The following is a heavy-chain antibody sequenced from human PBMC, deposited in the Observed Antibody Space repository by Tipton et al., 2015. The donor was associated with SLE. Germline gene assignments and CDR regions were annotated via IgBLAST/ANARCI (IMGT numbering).Heavy chain of an antibody. V-gene: IGHV3-20*04. J-gene: IGHJ6*02. CDR2: INWNGGTT. CDR3: ARDLFPYGMDV. CDR1: GFTFHDYG. Sequence: GSLRLSCAASGFTFHDYGMNWVRQVPGKGLEWVAGINWNGGTTNYADSVKGRFTISRDNAENSLYLQMNSLRAEDTAFYYCARDLFPYGMDVWGQGTTVTVSS. D-gene: IGHD2/OR15-2a*01.